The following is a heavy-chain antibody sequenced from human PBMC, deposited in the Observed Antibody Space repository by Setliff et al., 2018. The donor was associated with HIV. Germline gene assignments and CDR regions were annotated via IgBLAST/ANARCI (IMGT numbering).Heavy chain of an antibody. CDR2: IIPAFGTA. Sequence: SVKVSCKTSGGTFSSYAVSWVRQAPGQGPEWMGGIIPAFGTANYAQKFQGRVTITTDESTSTAYMELSGLRSEDTAVYFCARDGLLVAGIRFDYWGQGTLVTVSS. V-gene: IGHV1-69*05. CDR3: ARDGLLVAGIRFDY. D-gene: IGHD6-19*01. J-gene: IGHJ4*01. CDR1: GGTFSSYA.